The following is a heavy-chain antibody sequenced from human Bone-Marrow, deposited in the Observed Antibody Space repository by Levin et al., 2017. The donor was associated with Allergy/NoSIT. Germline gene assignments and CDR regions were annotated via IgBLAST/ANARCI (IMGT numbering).Heavy chain of an antibody. CDR1: GASLSGYS. Sequence: SQTLSLTCAVSGASLSGYSYTWIRQPPGRGLEWIGEINHSGGATYNPSLTSRVTISVDTSKSQFSLKLSSVTAADTAVYYCARSGNRNYFDTSASCLAYWGQGTLVTVSS. J-gene: IGHJ4*02. CDR3: ARSGNRNYFDTSASCLAY. V-gene: IGHV4-34*01. CDR2: INHSGGA. D-gene: IGHD3-22*01.